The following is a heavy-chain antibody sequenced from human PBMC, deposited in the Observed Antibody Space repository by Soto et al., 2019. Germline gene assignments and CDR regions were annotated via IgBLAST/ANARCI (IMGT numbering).Heavy chain of an antibody. Sequence: GSLRLSCAASGFTFSSYAMSWVRQARGKGLEWVSGISGSGGSTYYADSVKGRFTISRDNSKNTLYLQMNSLRAEDTAVYYCAKGGYCSSSSCRRIYYFDYWGQGALVTVSS. V-gene: IGHV3-23*01. CDR3: AKGGYCSSSSCRRIYYFDY. CDR1: GFTFSSYA. D-gene: IGHD2-2*01. CDR2: ISGSGGST. J-gene: IGHJ4*02.